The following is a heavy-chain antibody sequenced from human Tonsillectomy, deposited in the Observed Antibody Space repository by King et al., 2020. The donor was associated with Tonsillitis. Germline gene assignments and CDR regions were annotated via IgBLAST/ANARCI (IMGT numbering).Heavy chain of an antibody. V-gene: IGHV5-51*01. D-gene: IGHD6-6*01. CDR1: GYSFTSYW. CDR3: ARHLSYSSSSNSLRYYYYYMDV. Sequence: QLVQSGAEVKKPGESLKISCKGSGYSFTSYWIGWVRQMPGKGLEWMGIIYPGDSDTRYSPSFQGQVTISADKSISTAYLQWSSLKASDTAMYYCARHLSYSSSSNSLRYYYYYMDVWGKGTTVTVSS. J-gene: IGHJ6*03. CDR2: IYPGDSDT.